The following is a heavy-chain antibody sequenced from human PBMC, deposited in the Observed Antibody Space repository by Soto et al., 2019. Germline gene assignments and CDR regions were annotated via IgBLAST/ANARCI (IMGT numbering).Heavy chain of an antibody. Sequence: SETLPLTCAVSGGSISSGGYSWSWIRQPPGKGLEWIGYIYHSGSTYYNPSLKSRVTISVDTSKNQFSLKLSSVTAADTAVYYCARTRAVLFDPWGQGTLVTVSS. V-gene: IGHV4-30-2*01. CDR2: IYHSGST. CDR1: GGSISSGGYS. J-gene: IGHJ5*02. CDR3: ARTRAVLFDP. D-gene: IGHD6-19*01.